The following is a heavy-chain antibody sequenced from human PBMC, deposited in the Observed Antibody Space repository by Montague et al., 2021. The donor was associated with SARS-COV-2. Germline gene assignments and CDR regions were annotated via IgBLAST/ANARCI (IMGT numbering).Heavy chain of an antibody. CDR2: IYHSGTT. CDR1: GGSIRNYY. CDR3: ARLVPSGNIVVVPAGPFDY. V-gene: IGHV4-59*08. Sequence: ETLSLTCTVSGGSIRNYYWSWIRQPPGKGLEWIVHIYHSGTTNYNPSLKSRVTTSVDTSKNQFSLKLTSVTPADTAVYYCARLVPSGNIVVVPAGPFDYWGQGTLVTVS. J-gene: IGHJ4*02. D-gene: IGHD2-2*01.